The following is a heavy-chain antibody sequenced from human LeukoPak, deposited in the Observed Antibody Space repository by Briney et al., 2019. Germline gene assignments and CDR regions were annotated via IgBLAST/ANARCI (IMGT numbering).Heavy chain of an antibody. CDR2: TYYRSKWYN. Sequence: SQTLSLTCAISGDSFSSNSATWNWLRQSPSIGLEWLGRTYYRSKWYNDYAVSVKSRITINPDTSKNQFSLQLNSVTPEDTAVYYCTTAGSYGYYWYFDLWGRGTLVTVSS. CDR3: TTAGSYGYYWYFDL. CDR1: GDSFSSNSAT. D-gene: IGHD5-18*01. V-gene: IGHV6-1*01. J-gene: IGHJ2*01.